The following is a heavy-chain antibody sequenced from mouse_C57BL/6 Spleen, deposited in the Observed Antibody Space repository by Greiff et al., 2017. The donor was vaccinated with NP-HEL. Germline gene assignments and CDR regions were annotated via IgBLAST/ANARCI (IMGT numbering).Heavy chain of an antibody. D-gene: IGHD2-4*01. CDR1: GFNIKNTY. CDR2: IDPANGNT. Sequence: VQLKESVAELVRPGASVKLSCTASGFNIKNTYMHWVKQRPEQGLEWIGRIDPANGNTKYAPKFQGKATITADKSSNTAYLQLSSLTSEDTAIYYCASRYDYDPSWFAYWGQGTLVTVSA. V-gene: IGHV14-3*01. CDR3: ASRYDYDPSWFAY. J-gene: IGHJ3*01.